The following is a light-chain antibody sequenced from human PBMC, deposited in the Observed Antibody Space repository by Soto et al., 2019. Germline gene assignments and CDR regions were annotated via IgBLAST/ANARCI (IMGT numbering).Light chain of an antibody. J-gene: IGLJ3*02. CDR2: DVF. V-gene: IGLV2-14*03. CDR1: SSDVGGYDY. Sequence: QSALTQPASVSGSPGQSITISCTGTSSDVGGYDYVAWYQRHPGKAPNLMIYDVFNRPSGVSHRFSGSKSGNTASLTISGLQAEDEADYYCSSYTSSRTLVFGGGTKLTVL. CDR3: SSYTSSRTLV.